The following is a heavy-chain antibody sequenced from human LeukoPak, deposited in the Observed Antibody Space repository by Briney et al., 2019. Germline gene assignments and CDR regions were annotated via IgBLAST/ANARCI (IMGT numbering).Heavy chain of an antibody. CDR1: GFTFSSYE. CDR2: ISSSGSTI. D-gene: IGHD4-17*01. J-gene: IGHJ4*02. V-gene: IGHV3-48*03. Sequence: PGGSLRLSCAASGFTFSSYEMNWVRQAPGKGLEWVSYISSSGSTIYYADSVKGRFTISRDNAKNSLYLQMNSLRAEDTAVYYCARVYGDGTFDYWGQGTLVTVSS. CDR3: ARVYGDGTFDY.